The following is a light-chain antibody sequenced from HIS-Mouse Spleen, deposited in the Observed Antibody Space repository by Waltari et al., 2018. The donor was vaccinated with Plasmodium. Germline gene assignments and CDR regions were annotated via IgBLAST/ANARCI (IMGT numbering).Light chain of an antibody. V-gene: IGKV3-20*01. CDR3: QQYGSSGT. J-gene: IGKJ1*01. CDR1: QSVSSSY. Sequence: EIVLTQSPGTLSLSPEERATLSCRASQSVSSSYLAWYQQKPGQAPRLLIYGASSRATGIPDRFSGSGSGTDFILTISRLEPEDFAVYYCQQYGSSGTFGQGTKVEIK. CDR2: GAS.